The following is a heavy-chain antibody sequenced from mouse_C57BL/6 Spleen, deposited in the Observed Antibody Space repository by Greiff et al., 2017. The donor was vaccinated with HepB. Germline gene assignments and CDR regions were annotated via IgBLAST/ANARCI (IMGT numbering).Heavy chain of an antibody. V-gene: IGHV5-6*01. CDR2: ISSGGSYT. CDR1: GFTFSSYG. D-gene: IGHD4-1*01. CDR3: ASLNWEGY. Sequence: VQLKESGGDLVKPGGSLKLSCAASGFTFSSYGMSWVRQTPDKRLEWVATISSGGSYTYYPDSVKGRFTISRDNAKNTLYLQMSSLKSEDTAMYYCASLNWEGYWGQGTTLTVS. J-gene: IGHJ2*01.